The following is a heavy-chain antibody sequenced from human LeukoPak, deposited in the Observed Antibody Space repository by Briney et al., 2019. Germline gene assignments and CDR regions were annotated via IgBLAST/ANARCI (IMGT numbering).Heavy chain of an antibody. D-gene: IGHD4-11*01. CDR3: ARGGYSNYCTDY. CDR1: GFILNFNRYW. Sequence: SGGSLRLSCEASGFILNFNRYWMHWVRQAPGKGLVWVSCIKSYADGSGTTYADSVKGRFTISRDNAKNSLYLQMSGLRAEDTAVYYCARGGYSNYCTDYWGQGTLVTVSS. CDR2: IKSYADGSGT. V-gene: IGHV3-74*03. J-gene: IGHJ4*02.